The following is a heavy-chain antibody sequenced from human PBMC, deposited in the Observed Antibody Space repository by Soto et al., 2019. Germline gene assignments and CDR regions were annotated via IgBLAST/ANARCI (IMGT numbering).Heavy chain of an antibody. Sequence: EVPLVESGGGLVQPGGSLTLSCAASGFTFSSYWMHWVRQAPGKGLVWVSRIRSDGSGTMYADSVKGRLTISRDNTSNPLSLNMTSLRAEDTAVYFSVRGDGAESDGNGSPGRHWGKRTLVTVSS. CDR1: GFTFSSYW. J-gene: IGHJ4*02. CDR3: VRGDGAESDGNGSPGRH. V-gene: IGHV3-74*03. CDR2: IRSDGSGT. D-gene: IGHD3-10*01.